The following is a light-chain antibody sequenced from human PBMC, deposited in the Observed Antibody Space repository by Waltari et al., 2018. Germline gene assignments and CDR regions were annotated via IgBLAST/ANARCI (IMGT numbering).Light chain of an antibody. CDR3: AAWDDSLNGMI. Sequence: QSVLTQPPSASGTPGQRVTISCSGSSSNIGSNTVNWYQQVPGTAPKLLIYSNNQRPSGVPDRFSGSKSGTSAALASSGLQSEDEADYYCAAWDDSLNGMIFGGGTNLTVL. CDR1: SSNIGSNT. J-gene: IGLJ2*01. V-gene: IGLV1-44*01. CDR2: SNN.